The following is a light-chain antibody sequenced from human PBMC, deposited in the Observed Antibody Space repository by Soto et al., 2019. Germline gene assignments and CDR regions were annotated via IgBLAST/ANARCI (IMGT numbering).Light chain of an antibody. CDR2: SDN. V-gene: IGLV1-44*01. J-gene: IGLJ2*01. CDR1: SSNIGTNP. Sequence: QSVLTQPPSASGTPGQRVAISCSGGSSNIGTNPVNWYLHLPGTAPKLLISSDNQRPSGVPDRFSGSKSGTSASLTISGLQSEDEADYFCSAWDDSIYGPVFGGGTKVTAL. CDR3: SAWDDSIYGPV.